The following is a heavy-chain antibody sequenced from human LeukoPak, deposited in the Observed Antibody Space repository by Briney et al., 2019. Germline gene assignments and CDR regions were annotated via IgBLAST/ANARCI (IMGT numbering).Heavy chain of an antibody. CDR1: GDSVSSDSYY. V-gene: IGHV4-61*01. D-gene: IGHD3-22*01. J-gene: IGHJ4*02. Sequence: PSETLSLTCTVSGDSVSSDSYYWSWIRPPPGKGLEWIGYIYYSGTTKQNPSLKSRVTLSVDTSKNQLYLKLNSVTAADTAVYYCARDSRGYYDSSGYFDHWGQGTLVTVSS. CDR2: IYYSGTT. CDR3: ARDSRGYYDSSGYFDH.